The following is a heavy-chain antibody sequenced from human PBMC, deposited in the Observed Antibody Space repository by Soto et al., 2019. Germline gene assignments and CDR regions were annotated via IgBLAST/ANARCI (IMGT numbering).Heavy chain of an antibody. V-gene: IGHV3-11*06. CDR3: ARLGAYCGGDCSLDY. Sequence: QVQLVESGGGLVKPGGSLRLSCAASGFTFSDYYMSWIRQAPGKGLEWVSYISSSSSYTNYADSVKGRFTISRDNARNSLYLQMNSLRAEDTAVYYCARLGAYCGGDCSLDYWGQGTLVTVSS. D-gene: IGHD2-21*02. CDR1: GFTFSDYY. CDR2: ISSSSSYT. J-gene: IGHJ4*02.